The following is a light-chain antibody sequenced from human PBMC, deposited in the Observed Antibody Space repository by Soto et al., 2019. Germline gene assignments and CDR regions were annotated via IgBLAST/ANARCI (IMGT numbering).Light chain of an antibody. CDR1: QSVSSN. Sequence: EIVMTQSPATLSVAPGERGTISCRASQSVSSNLAWYQQRPGQAPRLLIYGASTKATGIPARFSGSGSGTEFPLTISSLRSEDFAVYYCQHYNNWPPWTFGQGTRVEVK. V-gene: IGKV3-15*01. CDR2: GAS. CDR3: QHYNNWPPWT. J-gene: IGKJ1*01.